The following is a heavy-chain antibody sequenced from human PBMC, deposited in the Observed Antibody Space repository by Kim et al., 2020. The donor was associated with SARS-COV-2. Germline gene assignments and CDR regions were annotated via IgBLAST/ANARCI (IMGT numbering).Heavy chain of an antibody. J-gene: IGHJ4*02. D-gene: IGHD6-19*01. CDR2: INAGNGNT. CDR1: GYTFTSYA. Sequence: ASVKVSCKASGYTFTSYAMHWVRQPPGQRLEWMGWINAGNGNTKYSQKFQGRVTITRDTSASTAYMELSSLRSEDTAVYYCARKYSSGWYGTDYWGQGTLVTVSS. CDR3: ARKYSSGWYGTDY. V-gene: IGHV1-3*01.